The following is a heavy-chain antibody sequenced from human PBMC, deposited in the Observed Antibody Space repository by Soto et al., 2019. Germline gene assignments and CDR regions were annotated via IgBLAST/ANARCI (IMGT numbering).Heavy chain of an antibody. CDR3: ARDAGGFDY. Sequence: ASVKVSCKASGYTFTSYGINWVRQAPGQGLEWMGWINAYNGNTKYGQKLQGRIIMTTDTPTSTAYMELTSLRSDDTAVYYCARDAGGFDYWGQGTLVTVSS. V-gene: IGHV1-18*01. D-gene: IGHD3-16*01. CDR2: INAYNGNT. CDR1: GYTFTSYG. J-gene: IGHJ4*02.